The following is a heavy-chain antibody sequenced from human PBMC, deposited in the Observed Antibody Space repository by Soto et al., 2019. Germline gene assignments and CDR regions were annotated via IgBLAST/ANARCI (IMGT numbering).Heavy chain of an antibody. Sequence: GASVKVSCKASGCTFTSYGISWVRQAPGQGLEWMGWISAYNGNTNYAQKLQGRVTMTTDTSTSTAYMELRSLRSDDTAVYYCARDGDFWSRYSGWFDPWGQGTLVTVSS. CDR2: ISAYNGNT. CDR3: ARDGDFWSRYSGWFDP. J-gene: IGHJ5*02. D-gene: IGHD3-3*01. CDR1: GCTFTSYG. V-gene: IGHV1-18*04.